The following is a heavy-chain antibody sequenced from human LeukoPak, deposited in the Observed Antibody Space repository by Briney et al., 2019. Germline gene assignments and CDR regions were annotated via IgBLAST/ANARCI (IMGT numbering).Heavy chain of an antibody. D-gene: IGHD3-22*01. V-gene: IGHV4-59*01. Sequence: SETLSLTCTVSGGSISSYYWSWIRQPPGKGLEWIGYIYYSGSTNYNASLKSRVTISVDTSKNQFSLKLSTVTAADTAVYYCAGLNTYYYDSSGYSENWFDPWGEGTLV. CDR1: GGSISSYY. CDR3: AGLNTYYYDSSGYSENWFDP. J-gene: IGHJ5*02. CDR2: IYYSGST.